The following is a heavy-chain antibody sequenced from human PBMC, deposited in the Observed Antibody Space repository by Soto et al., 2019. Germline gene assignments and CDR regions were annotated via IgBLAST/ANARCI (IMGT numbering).Heavy chain of an antibody. J-gene: IGHJ6*02. Sequence: APVKASCKASGYTFTTHAMHWVRQAPGQSLEWMGWINGGTGQTKHSQRFQGRVNITRDTSASTAYMELSSLRSEDTAVYYCARGKGMEENYYYYGLDIWGQGTTVTVSS. CDR2: INGGTGQT. CDR1: GYTFTTHA. D-gene: IGHD1-1*01. V-gene: IGHV1-3*01. CDR3: ARGKGMEENYYYYGLDI.